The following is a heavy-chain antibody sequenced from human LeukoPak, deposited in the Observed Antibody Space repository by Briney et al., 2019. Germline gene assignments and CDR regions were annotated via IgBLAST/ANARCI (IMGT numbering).Heavy chain of an antibody. Sequence: GGSLRLSCAASGFTFNAYAIYWVRQAPGKGLEWVSGVFGSGGSAHYADSVKGRFTISRDNSKNTVYLEINSLRAEDTAIYYCGKTTTGYSSGRYPGWPVDYWGQGTLVTVSS. J-gene: IGHJ4*02. D-gene: IGHD6-19*01. V-gene: IGHV3-23*01. CDR2: VFGSGGSA. CDR1: GFTFNAYA. CDR3: GKTTTGYSSGRYPGWPVDY.